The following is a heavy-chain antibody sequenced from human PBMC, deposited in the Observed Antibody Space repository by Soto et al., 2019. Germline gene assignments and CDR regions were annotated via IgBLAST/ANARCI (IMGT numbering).Heavy chain of an antibody. V-gene: IGHV3-9*01. CDR2: IGWNSGNI. CDR1: GFTFDDYA. J-gene: IGHJ4*02. Sequence: EVQLVESGGGLVQPGRSLRLSCAASGFTFDDYAMHWVRQAPGKGLEWVSGIGWNSGNIGYADSVKGRFTISRDNAKNSLYLQINSLRAEDTALYYCAKSSSSWYGGFDYWGQGTLVTVSS. D-gene: IGHD6-13*01. CDR3: AKSSSSWYGGFDY.